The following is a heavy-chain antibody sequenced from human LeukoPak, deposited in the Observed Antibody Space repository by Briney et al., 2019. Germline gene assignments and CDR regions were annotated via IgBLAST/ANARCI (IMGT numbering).Heavy chain of an antibody. V-gene: IGHV3-23*01. CDR2: IIGSVPST. Sequence: GGSLRLSCAASGFTFSSYSMNWVRQAPGKGLEWVSHIIGSVPSTFYAESVKGRFTISRDNSKNTLYLQMNSLRADDTAVYYCAKGGYDYVEVGYFDYWGQGVLVTVSS. D-gene: IGHD5-12*01. CDR3: AKGGYDYVEVGYFDY. CDR1: GFTFSSYS. J-gene: IGHJ4*02.